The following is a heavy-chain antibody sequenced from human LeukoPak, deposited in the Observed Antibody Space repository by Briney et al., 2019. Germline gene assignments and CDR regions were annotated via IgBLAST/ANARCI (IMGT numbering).Heavy chain of an antibody. CDR3: ARFSGYCSSTSCTPGD. Sequence: GGSLRLSCAAPGFTLSSYSMNWVRQAPGKGLEWGSSINSSSSYIYYADSVKGRFTISRDNAKNSLYLQMNSLRAEDTAVYYCARFSGYCSSTSCTPGDWGQGTLVTVSS. CDR1: GFTLSSYS. J-gene: IGHJ4*02. D-gene: IGHD2-2*01. CDR2: INSSSSYI. V-gene: IGHV3-21*01.